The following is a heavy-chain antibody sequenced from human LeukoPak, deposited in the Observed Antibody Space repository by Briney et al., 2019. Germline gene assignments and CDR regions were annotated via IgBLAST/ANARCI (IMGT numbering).Heavy chain of an antibody. CDR3: ARALVGATRAFDI. CDR1: GGSISSYY. D-gene: IGHD1-26*01. V-gene: IGHV4-59*01. CDR2: IYHSGST. Sequence: SETLSLTCTVSGGSISSYYWSWIRQPPGKGLEWIGYIYHSGSTNYNPSLKSRVTISIDTSKDQFSLKLTSVTAADTAVYYCARALVGATRAFDIWGQGTMVTVSS. J-gene: IGHJ3*02.